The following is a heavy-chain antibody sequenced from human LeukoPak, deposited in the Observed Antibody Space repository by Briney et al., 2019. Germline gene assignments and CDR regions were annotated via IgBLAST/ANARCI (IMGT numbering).Heavy chain of an antibody. J-gene: IGHJ3*02. Sequence: GGSLRLSCAASGFTFSSYAMHWVRQAPGKGLEYVSAISSNGGSTYYANSVKGRFAISRDNSKNTLYLQMGSLRAEDMAVYYCARDPLRHGAFDIWGQGTMVTVSS. CDR2: ISSNGGST. CDR1: GFTFSSYA. CDR3: ARDPLRHGAFDI. V-gene: IGHV3-64*01. D-gene: IGHD5-12*01.